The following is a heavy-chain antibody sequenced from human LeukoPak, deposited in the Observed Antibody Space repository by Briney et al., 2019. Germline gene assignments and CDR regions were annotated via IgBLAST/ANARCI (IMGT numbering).Heavy chain of an antibody. CDR3: ARGRYYGSGSYIH. V-gene: IGHV4-34*01. D-gene: IGHD3-10*01. Sequence: SETLSLTCAVSGASIREYYWSWIRQPPGKGLEWIGEINHSGSTNYNPSLKSRVTISVDTSKNQFSLKLSSVTAADAAVYYCARGRYYGSGSYIHWGQGTLVTVSS. J-gene: IGHJ4*02. CDR2: INHSGST. CDR1: GASIREYY.